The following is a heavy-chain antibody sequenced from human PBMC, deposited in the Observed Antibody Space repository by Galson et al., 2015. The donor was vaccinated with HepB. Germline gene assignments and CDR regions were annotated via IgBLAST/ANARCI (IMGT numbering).Heavy chain of an antibody. D-gene: IGHD3-10*01. Sequence: SLRLSCAASGFTFDDYAMHWVRQAPGKGLEWVSGITWNNDHIGYADSVKGRFIISRDNAKNSLYLQMNSLRVEDTALYYCVKDLRGDYYYGMDVWGQGTTVTVSS. CDR2: ITWNNDHI. CDR3: VKDLRGDYYYGMDV. CDR1: GFTFDDYA. V-gene: IGHV3-9*01. J-gene: IGHJ6*02.